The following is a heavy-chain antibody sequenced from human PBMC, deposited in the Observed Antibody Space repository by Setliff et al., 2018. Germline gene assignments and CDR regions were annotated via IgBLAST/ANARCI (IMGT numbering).Heavy chain of an antibody. CDR3: AREALREDRDYDSSGYYSGYFDY. CDR1: GFTFSSYA. J-gene: IGHJ4*02. CDR2: ISYDGSNK. Sequence: GGSLRLSCAASGFTFSSYAMHWVRQAPGKGLEWVAVISYDGSNKYYADSVKGRFTISRDNSKNTLYLQMNSLRAEDTAVYYCAREALREDRDYDSSGYYSGYFDYWGQGTLVTVSS. D-gene: IGHD3-22*01. V-gene: IGHV3-30*04.